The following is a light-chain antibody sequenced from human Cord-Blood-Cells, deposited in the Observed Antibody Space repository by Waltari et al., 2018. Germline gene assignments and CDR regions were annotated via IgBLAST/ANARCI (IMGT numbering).Light chain of an antibody. CDR1: QSISRY. CDR2: AAS. Sequence: IQLTQSPSSLSASVGDRATITCRASQSISRYSNWDQQKPGKTPKLLIYAASSLQSGVPSRFSGSGSGTDFTLTISSLQPEDFATYYCQQSYSTPTFGQGTRLEIK. CDR3: QQSYSTPT. V-gene: IGKV1-39*01. J-gene: IGKJ5*01.